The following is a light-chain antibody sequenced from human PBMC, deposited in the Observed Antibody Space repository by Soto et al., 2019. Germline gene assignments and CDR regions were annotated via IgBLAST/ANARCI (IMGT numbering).Light chain of an antibody. J-gene: IGKJ1*01. Sequence: EIVLTQSPATLSLSPGERATLSCRASQSVSSYLAWYQQKPGQAPRLLIYDASNRATGIPARFSGSGSGTDFTLTIRSLEPEDCAVYYCQQRSNSWTFGQGTKVEIK. V-gene: IGKV3-11*01. CDR2: DAS. CDR3: QQRSNSWT. CDR1: QSVSSY.